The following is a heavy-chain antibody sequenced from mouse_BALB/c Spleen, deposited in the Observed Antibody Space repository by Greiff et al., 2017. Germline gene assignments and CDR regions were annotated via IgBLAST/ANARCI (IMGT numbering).Heavy chain of an antibody. V-gene: IGHV7-3*02. CDR3: ARDSYYGLAY. Sequence: EVKVVESGGGLVQPGGSLRLSCATSGFTFTDYYMSWVRQPPGKALEWLGFIRNKANGYTTEYSASVKGRFTISRDNSQSILYLQMNTLRAEDSATYYCARDSYYGLAYWGQGTLVTVSA. J-gene: IGHJ3*01. CDR1: GFTFTDYY. D-gene: IGHD2-1*01. CDR2: IRNKANGYTT.